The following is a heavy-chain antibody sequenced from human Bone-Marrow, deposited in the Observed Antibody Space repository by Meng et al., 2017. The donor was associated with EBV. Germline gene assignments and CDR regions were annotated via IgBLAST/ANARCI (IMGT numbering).Heavy chain of an antibody. D-gene: IGHD3-22*01. Sequence: QLPLPQGGAGLLKPSETLSLPVAVYGGSFSGYYWTWIRQPPGKGLEWIGEIYHSGSTNYDPSLKSRVTISVDKSKNQFSLQLSSVTAADTAVYYCVGAHYGDSSGYYYAYWGQGTLVTVSS. CDR1: GGSFSGYY. V-gene: IGHV4-34*02. CDR3: VGAHYGDSSGYYYAY. CDR2: IYHSGST. J-gene: IGHJ4*02.